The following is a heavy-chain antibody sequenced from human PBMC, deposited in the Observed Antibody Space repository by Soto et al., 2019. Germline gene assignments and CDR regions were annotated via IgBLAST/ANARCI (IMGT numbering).Heavy chain of an antibody. V-gene: IGHV3-49*04. CDR1: GFTFGGYA. CDR3: TRYRAAADMSDFDY. D-gene: IGHD6-13*01. Sequence: PGGSLRLSCTGSGFTFGGYAMGWVRQVPGEGLEWVGSIRSKAYSRTTEYAASVRGRFPISRDDSRSLAYLQMDSLKTEDTGVYFCTRYRAAADMSDFDYWGQGTLVTVSS. CDR2: IRSKAYSRTT. J-gene: IGHJ4*02.